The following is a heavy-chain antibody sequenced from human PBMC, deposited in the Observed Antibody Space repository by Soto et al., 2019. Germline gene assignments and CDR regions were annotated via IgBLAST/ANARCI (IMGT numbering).Heavy chain of an antibody. D-gene: IGHD3-16*01. CDR2: IHYNGRT. Sequence: QLQLQESGPGLVKPSETLSLTCTVSGDSISSSNYYWGWIRQPPGKGLEWIGNIHYNGRTYYNPSHNGGGPMSGDTSNNHFSLTLSSVTAAHTAANHWATLVGDYYSYWGHATLQTVCS. V-gene: IGHV4-39*02. CDR3: ATLVGDYYSY. J-gene: IGHJ4*01. CDR1: GDSISSSNYY.